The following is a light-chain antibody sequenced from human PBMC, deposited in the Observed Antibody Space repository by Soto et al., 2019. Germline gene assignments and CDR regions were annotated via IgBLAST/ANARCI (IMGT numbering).Light chain of an antibody. V-gene: IGKV1-5*03. J-gene: IGKJ4*01. CDR1: QTVNSW. CDR3: QQYNSYSSLT. Sequence: DIQMTQSPSTLSASVGDRVTITWRASQTVNSWLAWYQQKPGEAPKLLIYKASTLHSGVPSRFSGSGSGTEFTLTISCLQPDDFAPYYCQQYNSYSSLTFGGRTKLEIK. CDR2: KAS.